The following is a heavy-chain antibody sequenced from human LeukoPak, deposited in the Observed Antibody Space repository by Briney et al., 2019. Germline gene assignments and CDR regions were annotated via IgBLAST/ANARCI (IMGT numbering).Heavy chain of an antibody. CDR2: ISFISSHI. J-gene: IGHJ3*02. D-gene: IGHD4-23*01. CDR1: GFTFSDYS. V-gene: IGHV3-21*06. Sequence: GGSLRLSCAASGFTFSDYSMNWVRQAPGKGLEWVSSISFISSHIFYADSLKGRSTISRDNAKNSLYLQMNSLRAEDTAVYYCARFYGGNSNGFDIWGQGTMVTVSS. CDR3: ARFYGGNSNGFDI.